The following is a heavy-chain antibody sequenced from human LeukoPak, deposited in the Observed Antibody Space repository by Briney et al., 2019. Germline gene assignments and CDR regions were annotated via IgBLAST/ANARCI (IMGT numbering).Heavy chain of an antibody. V-gene: IGHV1-18*01. CDR1: GYTFTSYG. D-gene: IGHD2-2*02. J-gene: IGHJ4*02. CDR3: ARSLYCSSTSCYNGYFDY. CDR2: ISAYNGNT. Sequence: ASVKVSCKASGYTFTSYGISWVRQAPGQGLEWMGWISAYNGNTNYAQKLQGRVTMTTDTSTSTAYMELRSLRSDDTAVYYCARSLYCSSTSCYNGYFDYWGQGTLVTVSS.